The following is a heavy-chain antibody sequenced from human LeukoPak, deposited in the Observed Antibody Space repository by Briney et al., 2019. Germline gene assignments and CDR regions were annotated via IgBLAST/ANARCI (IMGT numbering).Heavy chain of an antibody. CDR2: IYYSGST. V-gene: IGHV4-30-4*01. J-gene: IGHJ6*02. CDR3: ARNSYDYYYYYGMDV. CDR1: GGSISSGDYY. Sequence: SETLSLTCTVSGGSISSGDYYWSWIRQPPGKGLEWIGYIYYSGSTYYNPSLKSRVTISVDTSKNQFSLKLSSVTAADTAVYYCARNSYDYYYYYGMDVWAQGTTVTVSS. D-gene: IGHD5-18*01.